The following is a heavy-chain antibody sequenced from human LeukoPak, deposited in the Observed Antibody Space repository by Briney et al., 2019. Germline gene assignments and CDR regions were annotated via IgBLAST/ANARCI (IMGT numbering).Heavy chain of an antibody. J-gene: IGHJ4*02. Sequence: GGSLRLSCAASGFTFNSYSMNWVRQAPGKGLEWVGVISDDGRSKDYADSVKGRFTISRDNSKDTLYLQMNSLRDEDTAVYYCAKRPSDYGDYVSYFDYWGQGTLVTVSS. CDR2: ISDDGRSK. D-gene: IGHD4-17*01. CDR1: GFTFNSYS. V-gene: IGHV3-30*18. CDR3: AKRPSDYGDYVSYFDY.